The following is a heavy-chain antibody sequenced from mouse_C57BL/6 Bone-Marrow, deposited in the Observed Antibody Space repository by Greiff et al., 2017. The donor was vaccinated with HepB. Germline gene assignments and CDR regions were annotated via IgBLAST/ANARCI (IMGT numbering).Heavy chain of an antibody. CDR1: GFTFSDYY. CDR3: ARQGGYDAWFAY. Sequence: EVQRVESGGGLVQPGGSLKLSCAASGFTFSDYYMYWVRQTPEKRLEWVAYISNGGGSTYYPDTVKGRFTISRDNTKNTLYLQMSRLKSEDTAMYYCARQGGYDAWFAYWGQGTLVTVSA. CDR2: ISNGGGST. J-gene: IGHJ3*01. D-gene: IGHD2-2*01. V-gene: IGHV5-12*01.